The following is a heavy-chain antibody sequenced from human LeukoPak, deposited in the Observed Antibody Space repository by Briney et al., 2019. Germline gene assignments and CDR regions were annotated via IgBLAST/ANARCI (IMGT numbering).Heavy chain of an antibody. V-gene: IGHV5-51*01. J-gene: IGHJ4*02. D-gene: IGHD2-15*01. CDR2: IYPGDSDT. Sequence: GESLKISCKASGYKFTSYWIGWVRQMPGKGLEWMGIIYPGDSDTRYSPSFQGQVTISADKSVSTAYLQWSSLKASDTAMYYCARLDCSGGSCYGNYFDYWGQGTLVTVSS. CDR1: GYKFTSYW. CDR3: ARLDCSGGSCYGNYFDY.